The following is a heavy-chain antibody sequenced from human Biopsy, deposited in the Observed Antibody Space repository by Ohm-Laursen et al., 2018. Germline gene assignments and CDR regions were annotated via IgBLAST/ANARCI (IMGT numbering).Heavy chain of an antibody. V-gene: IGHV4-39*01. CDR2: VHYSGAT. CDR3: ARPLRGGEYEGFDL. J-gene: IGHJ3*01. D-gene: IGHD4-17*01. Sequence: GTLSLTCTVSDGSINSNDYYWGWIRQAPGKGLEWLGSVHYSGATYYNPPLTSRATISVYTAKNSFFLTFRPATAADTAVYYCARPLRGGEYEGFDLWGPGTMVSVS. CDR1: DGSINSNDYY.